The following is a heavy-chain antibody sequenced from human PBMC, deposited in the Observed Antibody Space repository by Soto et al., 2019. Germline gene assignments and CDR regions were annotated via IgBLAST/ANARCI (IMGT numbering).Heavy chain of an antibody. D-gene: IGHD1-7*01. CDR2: IYYSGST. V-gene: IGHV4-31*03. J-gene: IGHJ6*02. CDR3: ARGTGTTVHYYYGMDV. CDR1: GGSISSGGYY. Sequence: SETLSLTCTVSGGSISSGGYYWSWIRQHPGKGLEWIGYIYYSGSTYYNTSLKSRVTISVDTSKNQFSLKLSSVTAADTAVYYCARGTGTTVHYYYGMDVWGQGTTVTVSS.